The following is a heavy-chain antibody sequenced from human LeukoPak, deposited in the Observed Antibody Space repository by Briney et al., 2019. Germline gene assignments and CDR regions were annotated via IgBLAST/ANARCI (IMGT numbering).Heavy chain of an antibody. CDR2: IKQDGSEK. V-gene: IGHV3-7*01. J-gene: IGHJ5*02. CDR1: GFTFSSFW. D-gene: IGHD3-22*01. CDR3: ARVYVASTYYYDSSGYYGWFDP. Sequence: PGGSLRLSCAASGFTFSSFWMSWVRQDPGKGLEWVANIKQDGSEKYYVDSVTGRFTISRDNAKNSLYLQMNSLRAEDTAVYYCARVYVASTYYYDSSGYYGWFDPWGQGTLVTVPS.